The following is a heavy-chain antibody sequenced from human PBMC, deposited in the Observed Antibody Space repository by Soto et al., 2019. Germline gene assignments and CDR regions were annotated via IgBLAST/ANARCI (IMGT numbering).Heavy chain of an antibody. Sequence: PGGSLRLSCAASGFTFSSYWMSWVRQAPGKGLEWVANIKQDGSEKYYVDSVKGRFTISRDNAKNSLYLQMNSLRAEDTAVYYCARDSRGYYFPDAFDIWGQGTMVTVSS. CDR2: IKQDGSEK. D-gene: IGHD3-22*01. CDR3: ARDSRGYYFPDAFDI. J-gene: IGHJ3*02. V-gene: IGHV3-7*01. CDR1: GFTFSSYW.